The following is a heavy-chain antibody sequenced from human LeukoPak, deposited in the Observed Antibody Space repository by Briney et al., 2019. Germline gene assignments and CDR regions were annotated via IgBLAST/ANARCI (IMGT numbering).Heavy chain of an antibody. D-gene: IGHD2-2*02. Sequence: SETLSLTCAVYGGSFSGYYWSWLRQPPGKGLEGSGEINHSGSTNYNPSLKSRVTIPVDTSKNQFSLKLSSVTAADAAVYYCARGRVGYCSSTSCYNGRWAKANWFDPWGQGTLVTVSS. J-gene: IGHJ5*02. CDR1: GGSFSGYY. CDR2: INHSGST. CDR3: ARGRVGYCSSTSCYNGRWAKANWFDP. V-gene: IGHV4-34*01.